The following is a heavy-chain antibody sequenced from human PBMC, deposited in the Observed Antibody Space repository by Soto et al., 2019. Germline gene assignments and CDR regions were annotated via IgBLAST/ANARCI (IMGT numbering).Heavy chain of an antibody. Sequence: QVQLVESGGGVVQPGRSLRLSCAASGFTFSSYGMHWVRQAPGKGLEWVAVIWYDGSNKYYADSVKGRFTISRDNSKNTLYLQMNSPRAEDTAVYYCARDHGDSRFDYWGQGTLVTVSS. D-gene: IGHD4-17*01. CDR2: IWYDGSNK. CDR1: GFTFSSYG. V-gene: IGHV3-33*01. J-gene: IGHJ4*02. CDR3: ARDHGDSRFDY.